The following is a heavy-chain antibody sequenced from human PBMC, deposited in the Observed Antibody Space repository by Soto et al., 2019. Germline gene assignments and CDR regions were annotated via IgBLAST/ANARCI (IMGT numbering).Heavy chain of an antibody. J-gene: IGHJ3*02. D-gene: IGHD5-12*01. Sequence: PSETLSLTCTVSGDSIRTYFWSWIRQPPGKGLEWIGYVFNSGSTNSNPSLTSRVTILLDTSRNQISLRLSSVTAADTAVYYCARARSGYNIDVLDIWVQGTMVTVS. V-gene: IGHV4-59*01. CDR3: ARARSGYNIDVLDI. CDR1: GDSIRTYF. CDR2: VFNSGST.